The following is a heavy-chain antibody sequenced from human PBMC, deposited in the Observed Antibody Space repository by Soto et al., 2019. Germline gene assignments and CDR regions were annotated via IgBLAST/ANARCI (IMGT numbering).Heavy chain of an antibody. J-gene: IGHJ4*02. D-gene: IGHD3-9*01. CDR2: ISPYSGKT. V-gene: IGHV1-18*01. CDR3: TRERLTLTTSLIFDF. Sequence: QVQLVQSGAEVKKPGASVTVSCKASGYTFTNYGIAWVRQAPGQGLEWMGWISPYSGKTDYRQNLQGRVTMTADTSTTTAYMGLRSLRSDDTAVYYCTRERLTLTTSLIFDFWGQGTLVTVSS. CDR1: GYTFTNYG.